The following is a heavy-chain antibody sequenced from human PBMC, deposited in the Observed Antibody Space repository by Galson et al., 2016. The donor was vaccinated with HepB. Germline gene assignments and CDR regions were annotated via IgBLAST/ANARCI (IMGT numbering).Heavy chain of an antibody. J-gene: IGHJ4*02. CDR2: ISCSSSTT. V-gene: IGHV3-48*02. Sequence: SLRLSCAGSGFTFSNYAMSWVRQAPGKGLEWVSYISCSSSTTYYADSVKGRFTISRDNAKNSLYLQMNRLRDEDTAVYYCGRDSCSSTSCFFDFWGQGTLVTVSS. CDR1: GFTFSNYA. D-gene: IGHD2-2*01. CDR3: GRDSCSSTSCFFDF.